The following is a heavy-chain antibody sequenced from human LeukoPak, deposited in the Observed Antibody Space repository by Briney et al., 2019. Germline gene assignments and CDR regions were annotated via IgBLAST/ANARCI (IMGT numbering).Heavy chain of an antibody. CDR2: IKQDGTDK. J-gene: IGHJ6*02. V-gene: IGHV3-7*05. D-gene: IGHD2/OR15-2a*01. Sequence: GGSLRLSCAASGFTFSSYAMSWVRQAPGKGLEWVANIKQDGTDKYYVDSVKGRFTISRDDAKTSLYLQMNSLRAEDTAVYYCARETFMDVWGQGTTVTVS. CDR3: ARETFMDV. CDR1: GFTFSSYA.